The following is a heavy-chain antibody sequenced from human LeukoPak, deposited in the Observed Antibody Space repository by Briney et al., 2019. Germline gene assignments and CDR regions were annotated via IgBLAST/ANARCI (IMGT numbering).Heavy chain of an antibody. Sequence: SETLSLTCTVSGGSINGRYWSWIRQPSGKEPEWIGYIFYSGTTYYNPSLKSRVTISVDVSRNQFSLRVTSVTPADTAVYYCARSDFWSGFDYWGQGTLVTVSS. J-gene: IGHJ4*02. CDR1: GGSINGRY. CDR2: IFYSGTT. V-gene: IGHV4-59*11. D-gene: IGHD3-3*01. CDR3: ARSDFWSGFDY.